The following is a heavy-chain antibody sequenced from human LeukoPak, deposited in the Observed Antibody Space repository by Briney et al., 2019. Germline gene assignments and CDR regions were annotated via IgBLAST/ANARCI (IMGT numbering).Heavy chain of an antibody. CDR3: ARETAVTSGPLDYYYYYMDV. J-gene: IGHJ6*03. D-gene: IGHD2-2*01. Sequence: PSETLSLTCTVSGGSISSSSYYWGWIRQPPGKGLEWIGSIYYSGSTYYNPSLKSRVTISADTSKNQFSLKLSSVTAADTAVYYCARETAVTSGPLDYYYYYMDVWGKGTTVTVSS. V-gene: IGHV4-39*07. CDR1: GGSISSSSYY. CDR2: IYYSGST.